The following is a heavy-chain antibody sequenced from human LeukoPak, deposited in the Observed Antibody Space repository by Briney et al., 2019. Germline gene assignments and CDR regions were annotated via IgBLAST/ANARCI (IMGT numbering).Heavy chain of an antibody. CDR2: ISSSGSTI. V-gene: IGHV3-11*04. CDR1: GFTFSDYY. D-gene: IGHD3-16*02. Sequence: GGSLRLSCAASGFTFSDYYMSWIRQAPGKGLEWVSYISSSGSTIYYADSVKGRFTISRDNAKNSLYLQMNSLRAEDTAVYYCARDGYMITFGGVIVAPDYWGQGTLVTVSS. CDR3: ARDGYMITFGGVIVAPDY. J-gene: IGHJ4*02.